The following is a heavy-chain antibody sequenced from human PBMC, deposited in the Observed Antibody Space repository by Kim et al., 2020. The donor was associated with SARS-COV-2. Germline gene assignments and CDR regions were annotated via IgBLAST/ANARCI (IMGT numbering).Heavy chain of an antibody. J-gene: IGHJ4*02. D-gene: IGHD3-22*01. CDR3: ARGISGIYYDSSGLDY. Sequence: SETLSLTCTVSGGSISSGGYYWSWIRQHPGKGLEWIGYIYYSGSTYYNPSLKSRVTISVDTSKNQFSLKLSSVTAADTAVYYCARGISGIYYDSSGLDYWGQGTLVTVSS. CDR2: IYYSGST. V-gene: IGHV4-31*03. CDR1: GGSISSGGYY.